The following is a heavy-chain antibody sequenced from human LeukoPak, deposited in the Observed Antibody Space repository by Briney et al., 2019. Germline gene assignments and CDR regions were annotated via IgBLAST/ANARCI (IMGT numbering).Heavy chain of an antibody. CDR2: IYTSGST. Sequence: PSETLSLTCTVSGGSISSGNYYWSWIRQPAGKGLEWIGRIYTSGSTNYNPSLKSRVTMSVDTSKNQFSLKLSSVTAADTAVYYCARGLLGRDPSYYYYMDVWGKGTTVTVSS. CDR3: ARGLLGRDPSYYYYMDV. D-gene: IGHD1-26*01. V-gene: IGHV4-61*02. J-gene: IGHJ6*03. CDR1: GGSISSGNYY.